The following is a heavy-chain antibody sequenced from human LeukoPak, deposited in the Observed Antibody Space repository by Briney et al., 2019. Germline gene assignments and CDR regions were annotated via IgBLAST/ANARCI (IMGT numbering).Heavy chain of an antibody. CDR2: IYTSGST. Sequence: SETLSLTCTVSGGSISSYYWSWIRQPAGKGLEWIGRIYTSGSTNYNPSLKSRVTISVDTSKNQFSLKLSSVTAADTAVYYCARGRLRWPVIETALSFDYWGQGTLVTVSS. V-gene: IGHV4-4*07. D-gene: IGHD4-23*01. J-gene: IGHJ4*02. CDR3: ARGRLRWPVIETALSFDY. CDR1: GGSISSYY.